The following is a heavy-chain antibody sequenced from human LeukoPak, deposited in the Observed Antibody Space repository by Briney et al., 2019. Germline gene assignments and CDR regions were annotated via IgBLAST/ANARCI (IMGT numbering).Heavy chain of an antibody. V-gene: IGHV3-66*01. CDR3: AKDIQLSA. D-gene: IGHD5-24*01. J-gene: IGHJ3*01. Sequence: GGSLRLSCAASGFTVSSNYMSWVRQAPGKGLEWVSVIYSGGGTYYADSVKGRFTISRDSSMNTLYLQMNSLRGEDTAVYYCAKDIQLSAWGLGTMVTVSS. CDR2: IYSGGGT. CDR1: GFTVSSNY.